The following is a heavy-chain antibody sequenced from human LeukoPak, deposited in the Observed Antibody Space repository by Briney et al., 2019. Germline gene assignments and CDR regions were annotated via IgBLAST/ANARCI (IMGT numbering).Heavy chain of an antibody. V-gene: IGHV4-4*02. Sequence: SETLSLTCAVSGGSISSSNWWNWVRQTPGKGLKWIGEIYHRGNTHYNPSLKSRVTISVDTSKNQFSLKLSSVTAADTAVYYCARDVSGASSSWYGGHYMDVWGKGTTVTVSS. J-gene: IGHJ6*03. CDR2: IYHRGNT. CDR1: GGSISSSNW. CDR3: ARDVSGASSSWYGGHYMDV. D-gene: IGHD6-13*01.